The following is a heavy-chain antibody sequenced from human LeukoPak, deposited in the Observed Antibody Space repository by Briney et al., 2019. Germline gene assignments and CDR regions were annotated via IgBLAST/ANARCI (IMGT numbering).Heavy chain of an antibody. J-gene: IGHJ4*02. CDR1: ADSLSSGGHY. D-gene: IGHD3-10*01. V-gene: IGHV4-31*03. Sequence: SETLSLTCTVSADSLSSGGHYWAWVRQLRGRGMESVGFIHHSGSSRHNPSLKDRVAISVDASRRQFALRLSSVTAADTAIYYCARGGNRFGGFYFDYWGQGIQVIVSS. CDR3: ARGGNRFGGFYFDY. CDR2: IHHSGSS.